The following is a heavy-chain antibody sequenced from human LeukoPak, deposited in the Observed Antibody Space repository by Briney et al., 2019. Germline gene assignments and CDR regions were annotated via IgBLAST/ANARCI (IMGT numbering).Heavy chain of an antibody. CDR2: ISGRSIYV. Sequence: GGSLRLSCAASGFTFSSYSMNWVRQAPGKGLEWFSSISGRSIYVHYADSVKGRFTISRDNAKNSVYLQLNSLRVEDTAVYYCAREQLYSNYYFDFWGQGALVTVSS. D-gene: IGHD4-11*01. CDR1: GFTFSSYS. J-gene: IGHJ4*02. CDR3: AREQLYSNYYFDF. V-gene: IGHV3-21*06.